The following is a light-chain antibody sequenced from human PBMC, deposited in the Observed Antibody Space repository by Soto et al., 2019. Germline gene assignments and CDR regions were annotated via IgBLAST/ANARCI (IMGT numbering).Light chain of an antibody. Sequence: EIVLTQSPDTMSLSPGERATLSCRASQNFGISYLAWYQQKRGQAPRFLIYGASSRATGNPARFSGSGSGTGFTLTIIRLEHEDFAVYYCQQYGRSPTTFGHGTKVEIK. CDR3: QQYGRSPTT. V-gene: IGKV3-20*01. J-gene: IGKJ1*01. CDR1: QNFGISY. CDR2: GAS.